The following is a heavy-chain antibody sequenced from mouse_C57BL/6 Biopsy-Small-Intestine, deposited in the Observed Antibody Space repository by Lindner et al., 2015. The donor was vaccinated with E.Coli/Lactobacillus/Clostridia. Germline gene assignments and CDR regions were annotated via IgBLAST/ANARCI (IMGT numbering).Heavy chain of an antibody. V-gene: IGHV1-85*01. D-gene: IGHD1-1*01. CDR2: VYPRDGST. Sequence: VQLQESGPELVKPGASVKLSCKASGYTFTIYDINWVKQRPGQGLEWIGWVYPRDGSTKYNETFKGKATLTVDTSSSTAYMELHSLTSEDSAVYFCTRPYYGAFDYWGQGTTLTVSS. CDR3: TRPYYGAFDY. J-gene: IGHJ2*01. CDR1: GYTFTIYD.